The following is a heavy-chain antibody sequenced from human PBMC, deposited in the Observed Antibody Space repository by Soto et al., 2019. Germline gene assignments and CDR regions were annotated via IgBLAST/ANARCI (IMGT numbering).Heavy chain of an antibody. Sequence: ASVKVSCKASGYTFTSYDINWVRQATGQGLEWMGWMNPNSGDTGYAQKFQGRVTMTRNTSISTAYMELSSLRSEDTAVYYCARGGGWEPYFDYWGQGTLVTVSS. V-gene: IGHV1-8*01. J-gene: IGHJ4*02. CDR3: ARGGGWEPYFDY. CDR2: MNPNSGDT. CDR1: GYTFTSYD. D-gene: IGHD6-19*01.